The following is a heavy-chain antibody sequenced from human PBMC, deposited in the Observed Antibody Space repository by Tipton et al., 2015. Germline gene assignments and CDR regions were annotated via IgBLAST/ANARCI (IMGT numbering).Heavy chain of an antibody. CDR1: GGSISSTGYY. D-gene: IGHD5-18*01. CDR2: IYYTGTT. J-gene: IGHJ2*01. Sequence: TLSLTCTVSGGSISSTGYYWGWIRQPPGKGLEWIGSIYYTGTTHYNPSLKSRVTISVDTSKNQFSLKLRSVTAADTAVYYCARVGYTYGLYWYFDLWGRGTLVTVSS. V-gene: IGHV4-39*07. CDR3: ARVGYTYGLYWYFDL.